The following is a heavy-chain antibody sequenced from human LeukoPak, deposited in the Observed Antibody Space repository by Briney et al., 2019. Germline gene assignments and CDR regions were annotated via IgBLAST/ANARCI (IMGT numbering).Heavy chain of an antibody. Sequence: PGGSLRLSCAASGFTFSNYAMDWGRQAPGKGLEWVSAISGSGAVTYYADSVKGRFTFSRDNSKNTLYLQMTSLRAEDTAVYFCARQGGDWYAFDYWGQGTLVTVSS. D-gene: IGHD6-19*01. CDR2: ISGSGAVT. J-gene: IGHJ4*02. V-gene: IGHV3-23*01. CDR3: ARQGGDWYAFDY. CDR1: GFTFSNYA.